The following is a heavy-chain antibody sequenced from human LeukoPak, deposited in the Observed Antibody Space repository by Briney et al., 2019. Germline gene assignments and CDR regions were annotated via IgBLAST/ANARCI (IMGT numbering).Heavy chain of an antibody. J-gene: IGHJ4*02. Sequence: GGSLRLSCAAPGFTVSSNYMSWVRQAPGKGLEWVSVIYSGGSTYYADSVKGRFTISRDNSKNTLYLQMNSLRAEDTAVYYCARVRGYSYGLGYYFDYWGQGTLVTVSS. CDR2: IYSGGST. CDR1: GFTVSSNY. CDR3: ARVRGYSYGLGYYFDY. D-gene: IGHD5-18*01. V-gene: IGHV3-66*01.